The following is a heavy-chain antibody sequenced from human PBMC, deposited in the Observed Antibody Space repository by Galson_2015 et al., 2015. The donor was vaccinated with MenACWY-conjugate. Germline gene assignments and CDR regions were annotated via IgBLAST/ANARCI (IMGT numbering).Heavy chain of an antibody. D-gene: IGHD6-13*01. Sequence: SLRLSCAASGFTFSSFSMNRVRQAPGKGLEWVSSISATSATIYYADSVKGRFTISRDNAKNSLYLQMNSLRAEDTAVYYCARTAGSVPLWGLGTLVTVSS. CDR3: ARTAGSVPL. J-gene: IGHJ4*02. CDR1: GFTFSSFS. CDR2: ISATSATI. V-gene: IGHV3-21*01.